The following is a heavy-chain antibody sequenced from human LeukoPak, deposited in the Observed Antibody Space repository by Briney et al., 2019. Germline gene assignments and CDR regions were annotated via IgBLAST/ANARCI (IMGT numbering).Heavy chain of an antibody. V-gene: IGHV3-66*01. Sequence: PGGSLRLSCVASGFIVSSYYMTCVRQAPGKGLEWVSVIYSGGSTYYADSVKGRVAISRDNSKNTVFLQMSSVRAEDTAVYYCARSYSNHLFGMDVWGQGTTVTVTS. CDR1: GFIVSSYY. D-gene: IGHD4-11*01. CDR2: IYSGGST. J-gene: IGHJ6*02. CDR3: ARSYSNHLFGMDV.